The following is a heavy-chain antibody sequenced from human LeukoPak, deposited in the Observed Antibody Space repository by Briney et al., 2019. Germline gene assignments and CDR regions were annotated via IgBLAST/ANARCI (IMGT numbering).Heavy chain of an antibody. CDR1: GFTFDDYA. V-gene: IGHV3-9*01. Sequence: GGSLRLSCAASGFTFDDYAMHWVRQAPGKGLEWVSGISWNSGSIGYADSVKGRFTISRDNAKNSLYLQMNSLRAEDTALYYCAKDGAVAGTDYYYGMDVWGQGTTVTVSS. CDR3: AKDGAVAGTDYYYGMDV. D-gene: IGHD6-19*01. CDR2: ISWNSGSI. J-gene: IGHJ6*02.